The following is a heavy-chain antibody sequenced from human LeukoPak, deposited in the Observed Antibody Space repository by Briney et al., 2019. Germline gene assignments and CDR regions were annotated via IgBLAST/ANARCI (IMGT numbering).Heavy chain of an antibody. D-gene: IGHD4-17*01. J-gene: IGHJ4*02. CDR3: AREGLEGGYGDLDY. Sequence: ASVKVSCKASGYTFAGYYMHWVRQAPGQGLEWMGWINPNSGGTNYAQKFQGRVTMTRDTSISTAYMELSRLRSDDTAVYYCAREGLEGGYGDLDYWGQGTLVTVSS. CDR2: INPNSGGT. V-gene: IGHV1-2*02. CDR1: GYTFAGYY.